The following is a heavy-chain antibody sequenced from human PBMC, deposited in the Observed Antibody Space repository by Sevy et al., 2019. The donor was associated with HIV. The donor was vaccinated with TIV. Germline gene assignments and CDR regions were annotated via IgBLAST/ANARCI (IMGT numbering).Heavy chain of an antibody. CDR2: ISYSGTT. CDR1: GDSINNFY. Sequence: SETLSLTCSVSGDSINNFYWAWIRQPPGKGLEWIGYISYSGTTEYSPSLKSRVDISIDTSMKQFSLDLKSVTAADTAVYYCARLRWDVVDRPGATPGCYFDSWGQGTLVTVSS. J-gene: IGHJ4*02. CDR3: ARLRWDVVDRPGATPGCYFDS. D-gene: IGHD6-25*01. V-gene: IGHV4-59*12.